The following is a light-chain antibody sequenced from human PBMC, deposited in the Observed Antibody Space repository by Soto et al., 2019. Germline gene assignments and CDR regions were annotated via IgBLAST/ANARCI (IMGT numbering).Light chain of an antibody. CDR3: QQYGSSGT. CDR1: QNVDSAK. J-gene: IGKJ1*01. Sequence: EIVLTQSPGTLSLSPGERATLSCRTRQNVDSAKLAWYQQKPGQAPRLLIYGASNRATGIPDRFSGSGSGTDFTLTISRLEPEDFAVYYCQQYGSSGTFGQGTKVDIK. CDR2: GAS. V-gene: IGKV3-20*01.